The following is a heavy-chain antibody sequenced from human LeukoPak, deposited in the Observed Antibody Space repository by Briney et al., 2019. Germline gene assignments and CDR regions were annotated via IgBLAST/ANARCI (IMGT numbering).Heavy chain of an antibody. D-gene: IGHD2-2*01. V-gene: IGHV3-21*01. CDR1: GFTFSSYS. CDR2: ISSSSSYI. CDR3: ARDARVSSTSCPGY. Sequence: GSLRLSCAASGFTFSSYSMNWVRQAPGKGREWVSSISSSSSYIYYADSVRGRFTISRDNAKNSLYLQMNSLRAEDTAVYYCARDARVSSTSCPGYWGQGTLVTVSS. J-gene: IGHJ4*02.